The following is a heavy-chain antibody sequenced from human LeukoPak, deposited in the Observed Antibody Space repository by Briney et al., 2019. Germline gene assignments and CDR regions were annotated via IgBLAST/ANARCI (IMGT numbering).Heavy chain of an antibody. D-gene: IGHD2-2*01. CDR3: ARGDIVVVPAAMPPDY. Sequence: SQTLSLTCTVSGGSISSGGYYWSWIRQHPGKGLEWIGYIYYSGSTYYNPSLKSRVTISVDTSKNQFSLKLSSVTAADTAVYYRARGDIVVVPAAMPPDYWGQGTLVTVSS. V-gene: IGHV4-31*03. CDR1: GGSISSGGYY. J-gene: IGHJ4*02. CDR2: IYYSGST.